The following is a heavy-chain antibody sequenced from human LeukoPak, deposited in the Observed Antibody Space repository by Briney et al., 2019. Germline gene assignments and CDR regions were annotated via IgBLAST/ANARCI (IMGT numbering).Heavy chain of an antibody. V-gene: IGHV4-59*01. J-gene: IGHJ4*02. CDR2: IYYSGST. D-gene: IGHD3-22*01. CDR3: ARGMYYYDSSSFFDY. Sequence: PSETLSLTCTVSGGSISSYYWSWIRQPPGKGLEWIGYIYYSGSTNYNPSLKSRVTISVDTSKNQFSLKLSSVTAADTAVYYCARGMYYYDSSSFFDYWGQGTLVTVSS. CDR1: GGSISSYY.